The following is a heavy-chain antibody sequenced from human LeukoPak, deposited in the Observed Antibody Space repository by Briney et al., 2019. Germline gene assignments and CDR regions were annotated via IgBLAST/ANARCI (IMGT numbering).Heavy chain of an antibody. CDR2: IIPIFGTA. J-gene: IGHJ4*02. CDR3: ARDPHPSYGQYLVDY. D-gene: IGHD5-18*01. V-gene: IGHV1-69*05. Sequence: SVKVSCKASGGTFSTYAISWVRQAPGQGLEWMGRIIPIFGTANYAQKFQGRVTITTDESTSTAYMELSSLRSEDTSVYYCARDPHPSYGQYLVDYWGQGTLVTVSS. CDR1: GGTFSTYA.